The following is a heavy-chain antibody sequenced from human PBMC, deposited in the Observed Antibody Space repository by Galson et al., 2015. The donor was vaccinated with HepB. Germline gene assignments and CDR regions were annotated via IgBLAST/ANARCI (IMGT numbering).Heavy chain of an antibody. Sequence: SLRLSCAASGFTFSSYAMSWVRQAPGKGLEWVSAISGSGGSTYYADSVKGRFTISRDNSKNTLYLQMNSLRAEDTAVYYCAKVPMVRGALDYWGQGTLVTVSS. J-gene: IGHJ4*02. CDR1: GFTFSSYA. CDR3: AKVPMVRGALDY. CDR2: ISGSGGST. V-gene: IGHV3-23*01. D-gene: IGHD3-10*01.